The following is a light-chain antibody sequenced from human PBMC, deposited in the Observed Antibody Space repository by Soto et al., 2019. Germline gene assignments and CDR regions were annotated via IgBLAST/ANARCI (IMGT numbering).Light chain of an antibody. J-gene: IGKJ3*01. V-gene: IGKV1-8*01. Sequence: AIRMTQSPSSLSASTGDRVTITCRASQGISSYLAWYQQKPGKAPKLLIYAASTLQSGVPSRFSGSGSGTDFTLTISCLQSEDFATYYCQQYYSYPGVFTFGPGTKVDIK. CDR2: AAS. CDR1: QGISSY. CDR3: QQYYSYPGVFT.